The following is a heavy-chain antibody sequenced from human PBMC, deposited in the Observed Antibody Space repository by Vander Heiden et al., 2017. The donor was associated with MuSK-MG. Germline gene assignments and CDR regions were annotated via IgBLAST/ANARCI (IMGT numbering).Heavy chain of an antibody. J-gene: IGHJ6*03. CDR1: GGSISSYY. V-gene: IGHV4-59*01. D-gene: IGHD6-6*01. Sequence: QVQLQESGPGLVKPSETLSLTCTVSGGSISSYYQSWFRPPPGKGLEWIGYIYYSGSTNYHPCLKSRVTISVDTSKNQFSLKLSAVTAADTAVYYCARAPSIYYYYYMDVWGKGTTVTVSS. CDR2: IYYSGST. CDR3: ARAPSIYYYYYMDV.